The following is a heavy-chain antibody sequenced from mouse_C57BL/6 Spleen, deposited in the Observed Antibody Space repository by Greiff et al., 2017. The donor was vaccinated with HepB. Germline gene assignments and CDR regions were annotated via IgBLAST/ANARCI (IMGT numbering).Heavy chain of an antibody. J-gene: IGHJ2*01. CDR1: GYAFSSSW. CDR2: IYPGDGDT. V-gene: IGHV1-82*01. Sequence: VKLMESGPELVKPGASVKISCKASGYAFSSSWMNWVKQRPGKGLEWIGRIYPGDGDTNYNGKFKGKATLTADKSSSTAYMQLSSLTSEDSAVYFCARSDVLRFDYWGQGTTLTVSS. D-gene: IGHD1-1*01. CDR3: ARSDVLRFDY.